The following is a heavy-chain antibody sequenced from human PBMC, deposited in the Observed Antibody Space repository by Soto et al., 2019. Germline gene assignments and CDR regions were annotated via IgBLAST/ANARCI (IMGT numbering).Heavy chain of an antibody. V-gene: IGHV3-21*01. CDR1: GFTFSSYS. CDR3: ARDKTTAMGPYYGMDV. J-gene: IGHJ6*02. CDR2: ISSSSSYI. Sequence: EVQLVESGGGLVKPGGSLRLSWAASGFTFSSYSMNWVRQAPGKGLEWVSSISSSSSYIYYADSVKGRFTISRDNAKNSLYLQMNSLRAEDTAVYYCARDKTTAMGPYYGMDVWGQGTTVTVSS. D-gene: IGHD5-18*01.